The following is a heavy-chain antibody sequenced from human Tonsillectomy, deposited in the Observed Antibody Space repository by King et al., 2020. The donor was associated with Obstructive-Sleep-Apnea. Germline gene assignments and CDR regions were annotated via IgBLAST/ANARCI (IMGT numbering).Heavy chain of an antibody. J-gene: IGHJ4*02. D-gene: IGHD6-19*01. CDR3: SKDGTPSGWYALFDE. Sequence: VQLVESGGGVVQPGRSLRLSCTASGFTFSGYGMHWVRQAPGKGLEWVAAISYDGSNKYYADSVKGRFTISRHTSNNTLYLQMNSLRPEDTAVYYCSKDGTPSGWYALFDEGGQGTLATVSA. V-gene: IGHV3-30*18. CDR1: GFTFSGYG. CDR2: ISYDGSNK.